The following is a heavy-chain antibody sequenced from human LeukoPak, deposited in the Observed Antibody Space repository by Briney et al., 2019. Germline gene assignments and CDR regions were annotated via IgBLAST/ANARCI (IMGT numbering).Heavy chain of an antibody. J-gene: IGHJ6*03. CDR1: GFTFDDYA. CDR2: ISGDGGST. D-gene: IGHD3-10*01. CDR3: AKGPTPRPGDGVRYYYMDV. Sequence: PGGSLRLSCAASGFTFDDYAMHWVRQAPGKGLEWVSLISGDGGSTYYADSVKGRFTISRDNSKNSLYLQMNSLRTEDTALYYCAKGPTPRPGDGVRYYYMDVWGKGTTVTVSS. V-gene: IGHV3-43*02.